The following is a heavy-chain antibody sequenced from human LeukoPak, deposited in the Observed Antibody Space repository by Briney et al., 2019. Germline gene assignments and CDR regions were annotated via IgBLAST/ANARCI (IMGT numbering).Heavy chain of an antibody. J-gene: IGHJ4*02. D-gene: IGHD6-19*01. CDR2: INPNSGGT. Sequence: GASVKVSCKASGYTFTGYYMHWVRQAPGQGLEWMGWINPNSGGTNYAQKSQGRVTMTRDTSISTAYMELSRLRSDDTAVYYCARDRGEQWLYLVPRGYYFDYWGQGTLVTVSS. CDR3: ARDRGEQWLYLVPRGYYFDY. V-gene: IGHV1-2*02. CDR1: GYTFTGYY.